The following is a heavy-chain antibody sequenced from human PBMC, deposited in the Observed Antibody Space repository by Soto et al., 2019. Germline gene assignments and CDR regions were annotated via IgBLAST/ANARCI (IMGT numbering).Heavy chain of an antibody. V-gene: IGHV1-18*01. Sequence: QVQLVQSGAEVKKPGASVKVSCKASGYTFTSYGISWVRQAPGQGLEWMGWISAYNGNTNYAQKLQDRVTMTTDTSPRTAYIELRSLRSDDTTVYYCARDITPPDYWGQGTLVTVSS. CDR3: ARDITPPDY. CDR1: GYTFTSYG. J-gene: IGHJ4*02. CDR2: ISAYNGNT.